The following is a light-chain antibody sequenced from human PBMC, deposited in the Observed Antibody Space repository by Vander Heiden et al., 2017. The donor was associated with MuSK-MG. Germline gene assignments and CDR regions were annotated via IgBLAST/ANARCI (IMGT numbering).Light chain of an antibody. V-gene: IGKV3-20*01. CDR3: QQYGSSPRT. CDR2: GAS. CDR1: QSVSSSY. J-gene: IGKJ1*01. Sequence: EIVLTQSPGTLSLSPGERATLSCRASQSVSSSYLAWYQQKPGQAPRLLIYGASSRATGIPDTFSGSGSGTDFTLTISRLAPEDFAVYYCQQYGSSPRTFGQGTKVEI.